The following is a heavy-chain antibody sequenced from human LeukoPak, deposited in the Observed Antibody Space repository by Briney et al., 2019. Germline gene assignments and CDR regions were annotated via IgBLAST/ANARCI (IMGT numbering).Heavy chain of an antibody. Sequence: GGSLRLSCAASGFTFSSYSMNWVRQAPGKGLEWVSYISSSSSTIYYADSVKGRFTISRDNAKNSLYLQMNSLRAEDTAVYYCARAPEGGIAAAGTMGYFDYWGQGTLVTVSS. CDR1: GFTFSSYS. CDR2: ISSSSSTI. CDR3: ARAPEGGIAAAGTMGYFDY. J-gene: IGHJ4*02. V-gene: IGHV3-48*01. D-gene: IGHD6-13*01.